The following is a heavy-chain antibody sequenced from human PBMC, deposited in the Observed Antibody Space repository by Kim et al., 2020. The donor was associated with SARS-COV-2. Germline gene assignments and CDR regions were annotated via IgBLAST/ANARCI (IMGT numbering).Heavy chain of an antibody. D-gene: IGHD6-25*01. CDR2: INGGNGNT. CDR3: AREPQRGGFDI. J-gene: IGHJ3*02. CDR1: GFSFTDYA. V-gene: IGHV1-3*01. Sequence: ASVKVSCKASGFSFTDYAMYWVRQAPGRRLEWMGWINGGNGNTRYSQKFQGRFTIIRDTSATTAYMELNRLKSEDTARYYCAREPQRGGFDIWGQGTMVT.